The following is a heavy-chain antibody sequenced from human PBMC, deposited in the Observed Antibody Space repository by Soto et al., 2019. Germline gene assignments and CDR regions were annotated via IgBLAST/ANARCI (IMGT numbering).Heavy chain of an antibody. J-gene: IGHJ4*02. CDR1: GGSISSSSYY. D-gene: IGHD4-17*01. CDR3: AGRDDYGVGPWGY. V-gene: IGHV4-39*01. CDR2: IYYSGST. Sequence: SETLSLTCTVSGGSISSSSYYWGWIRQPPGKGLEWIGSIYYSGSTYYNPSLKSRVTISVDTSKNQFSLKLSSVTAADTAVYYCAGRDDYGVGPWGYWGQGTLVTVSS.